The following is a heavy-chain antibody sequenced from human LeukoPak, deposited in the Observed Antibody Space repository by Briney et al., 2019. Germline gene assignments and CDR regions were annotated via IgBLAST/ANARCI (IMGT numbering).Heavy chain of an antibody. CDR2: ITSSSGYT. V-gene: IGHV3-11*06. CDR1: GFTFSDHY. D-gene: IGHD3-22*01. Sequence: PGGSLRLSCAASGFTFSDHYMAWIRQAPGKGLEWVSYITSSSGYTNYADSVKGRFTISRDNAKNSLYLQMNSLRAEDTAVYYCARDRYYYDSSGYYPLEGFQHWGQGTLVTVSS. CDR3: ARDRYYYDSSGYYPLEGFQH. J-gene: IGHJ1*01.